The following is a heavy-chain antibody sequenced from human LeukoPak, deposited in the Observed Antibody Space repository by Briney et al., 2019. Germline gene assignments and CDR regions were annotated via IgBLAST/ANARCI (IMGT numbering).Heavy chain of an antibody. CDR1: GFAFSSYT. V-gene: IGHV3-21*01. CDR3: ARGGPHDYSDYCFDY. J-gene: IGHJ4*02. Sequence: GGSLRLSCAASGFAFSSYTMNWVRQAPGKGLEWVSSISMSSTYIYYAESVKGRFAISRDNAKNSLYLQMNSLRAEDMAVYYCARGGPHDYSDYCFDYWGQGTLVTVSS. D-gene: IGHD4-11*01. CDR2: ISMSSTYI.